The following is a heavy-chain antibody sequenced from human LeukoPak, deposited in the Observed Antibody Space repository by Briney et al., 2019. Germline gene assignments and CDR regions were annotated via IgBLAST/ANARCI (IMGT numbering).Heavy chain of an antibody. CDR2: MNPNSGNT. Sequence: ASVKVSCKASGYTFTSYDINWVRQATGQGLEWMGWMNPNSGNTGYAQKFQGRVTITRNTSISTAYMELSRLRSDDTAVYYCAKLYSGSSRGDAFDIWGQGTMVTVSS. J-gene: IGHJ3*02. V-gene: IGHV1-8*03. CDR3: AKLYSGSSRGDAFDI. D-gene: IGHD1-26*01. CDR1: GYTFTSYD.